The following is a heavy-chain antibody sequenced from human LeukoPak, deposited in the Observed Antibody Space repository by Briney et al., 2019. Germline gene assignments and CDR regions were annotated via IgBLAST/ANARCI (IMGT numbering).Heavy chain of an antibody. CDR3: ARSGSGWYDNYNWFDP. D-gene: IGHD6-19*01. J-gene: IGHJ5*02. V-gene: IGHV4-34*01. Sequence: SETLSLTCAVYGGSFSGYYWSWIRQPPGKGLEWIEEINHSGSTNYNPSLKSRVTISVDTSKNQFSLKLSSVTAADTAVYYCARSGSGWYDNYNWFDPWGQGTLVTVSS. CDR2: INHSGST. CDR1: GGSFSGYY.